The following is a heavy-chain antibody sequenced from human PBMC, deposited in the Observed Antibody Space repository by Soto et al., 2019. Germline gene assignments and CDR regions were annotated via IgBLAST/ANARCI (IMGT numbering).Heavy chain of an antibody. J-gene: IGHJ4*02. Sequence: PSETLSLTCAVYGGSFSGYYWSWIRQPPGKGLEWIGEINHSGSTNYNPSLKSRVTISVDTSKNQFSLKLSSVTAADTAVYYCARVDGRYYDYVWGSYRLKYYFDFWGRGTLVTVSS. CDR1: GGSFSGYY. V-gene: IGHV4-34*01. CDR3: ARVDGRYYDYVWGSYRLKYYFDF. CDR2: INHSGST. D-gene: IGHD3-16*02.